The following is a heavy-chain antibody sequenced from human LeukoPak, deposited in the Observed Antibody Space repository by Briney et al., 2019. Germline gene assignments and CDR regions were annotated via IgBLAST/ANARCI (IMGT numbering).Heavy chain of an antibody. CDR1: GGSISSGSYY. CDR3: ARIAVAGFRGFDY. V-gene: IGHV4-39*07. CDR2: INHSGST. J-gene: IGHJ4*02. D-gene: IGHD6-19*01. Sequence: KSSETLSLTCTVSGGSISSGSYYWSWIRQPPGKGLEWIGEINHSGSTNYNPSLKSRVTISVDTSKNQFSLKLSSVTAADTAVYYCARIAVAGFRGFDYWGQGTLVTVSS.